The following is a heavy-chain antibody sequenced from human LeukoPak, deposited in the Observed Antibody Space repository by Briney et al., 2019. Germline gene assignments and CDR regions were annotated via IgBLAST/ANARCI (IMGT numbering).Heavy chain of an antibody. D-gene: IGHD6-19*01. J-gene: IGHJ6*03. V-gene: IGHV1-18*01. Sequence: ASVKVSCKPSGYTFTSYGISWVRPAPGHGIEWMGWINFYNGNIDYARKLQGRVTMTTDPSTSPAYMELGCLRSDHTAVYYCARGPSSGWSLCYYYMDVWGKGTTVTISS. CDR3: ARGPSSGWSLCYYYMDV. CDR2: INFYNGNI. CDR1: GYTFTSYG.